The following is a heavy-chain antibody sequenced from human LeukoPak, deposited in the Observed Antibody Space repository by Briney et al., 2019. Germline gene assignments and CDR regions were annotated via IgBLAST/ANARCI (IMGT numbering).Heavy chain of an antibody. CDR2: INSDGSST. Sequence: PGGSLRLSCAASGFTFSSYWMHWVRQAPGKGLVWVSRINSDGSSTSYADSVKGRFTISRDNAKNTLYLQMNSLRAEDTAVYYCARVSRTRGYISGHDYWGQGTLVTVSS. J-gene: IGHJ4*02. CDR1: GFTFSSYW. V-gene: IGHV3-74*01. CDR3: ARVSRTRGYISGHDY. D-gene: IGHD6-19*01.